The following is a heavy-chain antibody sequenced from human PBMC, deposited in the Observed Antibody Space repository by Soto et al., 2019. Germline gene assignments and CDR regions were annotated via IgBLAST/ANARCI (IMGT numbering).Heavy chain of an antibody. V-gene: IGHV3-23*01. CDR3: AKRLEISTSYFFDS. CDR2: VSGSGSST. Sequence: PGGSLRLSCAASGFTFGNYGMVWVRQAPGKGLEWVSGVSGSGSSTYYTDSVKGRLTISRDNSKNTVYLQMDSLRAEDTAIYYCAKRLEISTSYFFDSWGPGTLVTVSS. CDR1: GFTFGNYG. J-gene: IGHJ4*01. D-gene: IGHD1-1*01.